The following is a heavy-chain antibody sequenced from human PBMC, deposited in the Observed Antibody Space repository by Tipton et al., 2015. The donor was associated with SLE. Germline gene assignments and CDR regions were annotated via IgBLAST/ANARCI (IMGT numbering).Heavy chain of an antibody. CDR1: GGSISSSSYY. CDR3: ARGLQLLRGAFDI. J-gene: IGHJ3*02. V-gene: IGHV4-39*07. CDR2: IYYSGST. D-gene: IGHD3-10*01. Sequence: TLSLTCTVSGGSISSSSYYWGWIRQPPGKGLEWIGSIYYSGSTNYNPSLKSRVTISVDTSKNQFSLKLSSVTAADTAVYYCARGLQLLRGAFDIWGQGTMVTVSS.